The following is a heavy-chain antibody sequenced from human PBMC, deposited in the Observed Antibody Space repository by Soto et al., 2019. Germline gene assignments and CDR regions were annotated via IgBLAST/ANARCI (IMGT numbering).Heavy chain of an antibody. CDR1: GFTFRTYW. V-gene: IGHV3-7*05. Sequence: EVQLVESGGGLVQPGGSLRLSCVASGFTFRTYWMAWVRQAPEKGLEWVANIKYGGSDEYYVDSVKGRFTVSRDNARNSLFVQMNNLRAEDTAVYYCARVRTKIYYGMDVWGQGTTVTVSS. CDR2: IKYGGSDE. CDR3: ARVRTKIYYGMDV. J-gene: IGHJ6*02.